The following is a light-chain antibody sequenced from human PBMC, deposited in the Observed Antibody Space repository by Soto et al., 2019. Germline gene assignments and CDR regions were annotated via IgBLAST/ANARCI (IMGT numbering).Light chain of an antibody. Sequence: EIVLTQSPGTLSLSPGERATLSCRTSQRISHKYLAWYQQKPGQAPRLLIHGVSSRATGIPDRFSGSGSGTDFTVTISTLEPEEFAVYYCQLYSGSPWTFGQGTKVEIK. CDR3: QLYSGSPWT. CDR1: QRISHKY. V-gene: IGKV3-20*01. J-gene: IGKJ1*01. CDR2: GVS.